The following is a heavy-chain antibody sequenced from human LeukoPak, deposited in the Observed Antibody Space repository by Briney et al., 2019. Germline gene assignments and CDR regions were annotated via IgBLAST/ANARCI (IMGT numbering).Heavy chain of an antibody. Sequence: GGSLRPSCAASGFTFSSYGMHWVRQAPGKGLEWVAVISYDGSNKYYADSVKGRFTISRDNSKNTLYLQMNSLRAEDTAVYYCAKGRDSSSWSYGFDCWGQGTLVTVSS. V-gene: IGHV3-30*18. CDR2: ISYDGSNK. J-gene: IGHJ4*02. CDR3: AKGRDSSSWSYGFDC. CDR1: GFTFSSYG. D-gene: IGHD6-13*01.